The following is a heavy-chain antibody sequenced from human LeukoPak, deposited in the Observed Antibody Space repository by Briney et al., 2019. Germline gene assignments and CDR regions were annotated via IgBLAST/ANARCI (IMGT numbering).Heavy chain of an antibody. CDR2: ISSSRSSYI. CDR1: GFTFSNYN. CDR3: ARAGAAAFDY. D-gene: IGHD6-13*01. Sequence: GGSLRLSCAASGFTFSNYNMNWVRQAPGKGLEWVSTISSSRSSYIYYADSVKGRFTISRDNAKNSLYLQMNSLRAEDTAVYYCARAGAAAFDYWGQGTLVTVSS. V-gene: IGHV3-21*04. J-gene: IGHJ4*02.